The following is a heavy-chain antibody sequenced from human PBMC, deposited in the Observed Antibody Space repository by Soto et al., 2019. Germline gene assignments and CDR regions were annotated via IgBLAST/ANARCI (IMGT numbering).Heavy chain of an antibody. D-gene: IGHD3-9*01. J-gene: IGHJ5*02. CDR2: ISAYNGNT. V-gene: IGHV1-18*01. CDR1: GYTFTSYG. Sequence: ASVKVSCKASGYTFTSYGISWVRQAPGQGLEWMGWISAYNGNTNYAQKLQGRVTMTTDTSTSTAYMELRSLRSDDTAVYYCARVDYDILTGYSDNWFDPWGQGTRVTVSS. CDR3: ARVDYDILTGYSDNWFDP.